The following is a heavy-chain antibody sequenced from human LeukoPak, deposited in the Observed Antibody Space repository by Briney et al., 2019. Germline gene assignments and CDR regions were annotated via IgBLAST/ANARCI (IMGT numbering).Heavy chain of an antibody. CDR1: GFTFSNAW. J-gene: IGHJ4*02. V-gene: IGHV3-15*01. D-gene: IGHD1-26*01. Sequence: PGGSLRLSCAASGFTFSNAWMSWVRQAPGKGLEWVGRTKSKTDGGTTDYAAPVKGRFTISRDDSKNALYLQMNSLKTEDTAVYYCTTGLVGATDYWGQGTLVTVSS. CDR2: TKSKTDGGTT. CDR3: TTGLVGATDY.